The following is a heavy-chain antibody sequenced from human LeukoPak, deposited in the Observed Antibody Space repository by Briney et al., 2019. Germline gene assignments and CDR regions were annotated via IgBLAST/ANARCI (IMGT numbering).Heavy chain of an antibody. CDR2: LSDTGTT. CDR1: GGSVSTISHF. CDR3: ARRDHTGRSHAWFDP. V-gene: IGHV4-39*01. D-gene: IGHD1-14*01. Sequence: PSETLSLTCTVSGGSVSTISHFWDWVRQPPGKGLEWIVSLSDTGTTYYNPSLESRVTMSVDTSKNQFTLKLSSVTAADTAVYYCARRDHTGRSHAWFDPWGQGTLVTVSS. J-gene: IGHJ5*02.